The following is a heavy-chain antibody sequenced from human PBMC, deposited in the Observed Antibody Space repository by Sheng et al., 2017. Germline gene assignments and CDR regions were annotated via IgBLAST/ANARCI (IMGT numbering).Heavy chain of an antibody. CDR3: ARGGTLTYCGGDCYPLDS. Sequence: EVQLVESGGGLVQPGGSLRLSCAASGFTFSSYWMHWVRQAPGKGLVWVSRIKSDGSSTSYADSVKGRFTISRDNAKNTLYLQMNSLRAEDTAVYYCARGGTLTYCGGDCYPLDSWGQGALVTVAS. CDR2: IKSDGSST. J-gene: IGHJ5*01. D-gene: IGHD2-21*02. V-gene: IGHV3-74*01. CDR1: GFTFSSYW.